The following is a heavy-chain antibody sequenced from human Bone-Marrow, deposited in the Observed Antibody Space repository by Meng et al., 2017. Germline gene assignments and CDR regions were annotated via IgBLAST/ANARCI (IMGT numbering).Heavy chain of an antibody. CDR2: ISSSGSTI. V-gene: IGHV3-48*03. J-gene: IGHJ6*02. D-gene: IGHD6-13*01. CDR3: ARGVTAAGTWYYYYGMDV. Sequence: GESLKISCAASGFTFSSYEMNWVRQAPGKGLEWVSYISSSGSTIYYADSVKGRFTISRDNAKNSLYLQMNSLRAEDTAVYYCARGVTAAGTWYYYYGMDVWGQGTTVTVSS. CDR1: GFTFSSYE.